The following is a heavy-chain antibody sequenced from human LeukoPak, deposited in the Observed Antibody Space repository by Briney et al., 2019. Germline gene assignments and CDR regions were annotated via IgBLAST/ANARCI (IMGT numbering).Heavy chain of an antibody. V-gene: IGHV3-53*01. CDR3: ARGDGGNSLYYYYYMDV. CDR2: IYSGGST. D-gene: IGHD4-23*01. J-gene: IGHJ6*03. CDR1: GFTDSSNY. Sequence: PGRSLRLSYAASGFTDSSNYMSWVRQASGKGLEWGSVIYSGGSTYYGDSVKGRFTISRDNSKNTLYLQMNSLRAEDTAVYYCARGDGGNSLYYYYYMDVWGKGTTVTVSS.